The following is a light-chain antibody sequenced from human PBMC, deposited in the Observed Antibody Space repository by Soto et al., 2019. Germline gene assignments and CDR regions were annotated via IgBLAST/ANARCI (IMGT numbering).Light chain of an antibody. V-gene: IGKV1-33*01. CDR3: QQYDSLPLT. CDR1: QDISNY. J-gene: IGKJ4*01. CDR2: DAS. Sequence: DIQMTQSPSSLSASVGDRVTITCQASQDISNYLNWYQQKPGKATKVLIYDASNLQTGVPSRFSGGGSVTDFTFTISSLQPEDIATYYCQQYDSLPLTFGGGTKVEIK.